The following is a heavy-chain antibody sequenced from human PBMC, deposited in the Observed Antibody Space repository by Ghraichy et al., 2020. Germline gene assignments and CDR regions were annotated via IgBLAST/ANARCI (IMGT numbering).Heavy chain of an antibody. V-gene: IGHV3-69-1*01. Sequence: GGSPRLSCAASGFSFSYYLMNWVRQAPGKGLEWVSSITGGSTAYYADSVRGRFTISRDNAKNSLFLQMNSLTDEDTAVYYCARGYASGNFYYWGQGALVTVSS. CDR3: ARGYASGNFYY. D-gene: IGHD3-16*01. CDR2: ITGGSTA. J-gene: IGHJ4*02. CDR1: GFSFSYYL.